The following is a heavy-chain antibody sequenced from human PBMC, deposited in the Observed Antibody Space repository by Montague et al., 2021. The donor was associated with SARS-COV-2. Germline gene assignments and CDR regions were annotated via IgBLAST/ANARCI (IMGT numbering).Heavy chain of an antibody. D-gene: IGHD3-22*01. V-gene: IGHV3-30*04. Sequence: SLILSCAASGFTFSSYAMHWVRQAPVKGLEWVAVISYDGSNKYYXDSVKGRFTISRDNSKNTLYLQMNSLRAEDTAVYYCAREGLGNYYDSSGYYPFDYWGQGTLVTVSS. CDR1: GFTFSSYA. CDR2: ISYDGSNK. CDR3: AREGLGNYYDSSGYYPFDY. J-gene: IGHJ4*02.